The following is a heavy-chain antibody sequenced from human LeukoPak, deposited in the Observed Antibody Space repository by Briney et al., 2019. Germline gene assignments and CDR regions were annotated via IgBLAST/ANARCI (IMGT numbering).Heavy chain of an antibody. CDR3: AKDYGSGSYGGAVGY. D-gene: IGHD3-10*01. CDR2: ISYDGSNK. CDR1: GFTFSSYG. Sequence: GRSLRLSCAASGFTFSSYGMHWVRQAPGKGLEWVSIISYDGSNKYYADSVKGRFTISRDNSKNTLYLQMNSLRVEDTAVYYCAKDYGSGSYGGAVGYWGQGILVTVSS. V-gene: IGHV3-30*18. J-gene: IGHJ4*02.